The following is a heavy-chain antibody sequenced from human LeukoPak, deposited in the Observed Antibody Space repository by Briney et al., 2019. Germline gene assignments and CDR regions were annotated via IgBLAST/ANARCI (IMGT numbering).Heavy chain of an antibody. Sequence: AETLSLSCAVSGYSISSGYYWGWRRQPPGPGLEWIGSMYHSGSTYYNPSLKSRVTISVDTSKNQFSLKLSSVTAADTAVYYCARHEFGVVIISSWFDPWGQGTLVTVSS. CDR1: GYSISSGYY. CDR3: ARHEFGVVIISSWFDP. D-gene: IGHD3-3*01. V-gene: IGHV4-38-2*01. CDR2: MYHSGST. J-gene: IGHJ5*02.